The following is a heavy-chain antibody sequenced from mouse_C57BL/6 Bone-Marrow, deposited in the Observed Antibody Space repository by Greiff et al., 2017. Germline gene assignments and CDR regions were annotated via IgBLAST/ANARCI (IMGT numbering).Heavy chain of an antibody. J-gene: IGHJ1*03. CDR3: FYYSNYHWYFDV. Sequence: ELQLQQSGAELVRPGASVKLSCTASGFNIKDDYMHWVKQRPEQGLEWIGWIDPENGDTEYASKFQGKATITADTSSNTAYLQLSSLTSEDTAVYYCFYYSNYHWYFDVWGTGTTVTVSS. CDR2: IDPENGDT. CDR1: GFNIKDDY. D-gene: IGHD2-5*01. V-gene: IGHV14-4*01.